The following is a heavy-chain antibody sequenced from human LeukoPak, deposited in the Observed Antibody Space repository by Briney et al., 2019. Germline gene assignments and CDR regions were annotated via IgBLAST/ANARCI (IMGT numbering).Heavy chain of an antibody. V-gene: IGHV3-23*01. CDR2: IGGSGGST. J-gene: IGHJ4*02. Sequence: GGSLRLSCAASGFTLSSYAMSWVRQAPGKGLEWVSAIGGSGGSTYYADSVKGRFTISRDNSKNTLYLQMNSLRAEDTAVYYCAKAAYYDILTGYYSYYFDYWGQGTLVTVSS. CDR1: GFTLSSYA. D-gene: IGHD3-9*01. CDR3: AKAAYYDILTGYYSYYFDY.